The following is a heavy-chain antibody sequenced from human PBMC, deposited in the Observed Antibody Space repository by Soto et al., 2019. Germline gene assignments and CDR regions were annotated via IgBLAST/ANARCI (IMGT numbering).Heavy chain of an antibody. CDR3: AREGPLAYCGGDCPPSYAFDI. V-gene: IGHV1-69*13. D-gene: IGHD2-21*02. Sequence: SVKVSCKASGGTFSSYAISWVRQAPGQGLEWMGGIIPIFGTANYAQKFQGRVTITADESTSTAYMELSSLRSEDTAVYYCAREGPLAYCGGDCPPSYAFDIWGQGTMVTVSS. CDR2: IIPIFGTA. CDR1: GGTFSSYA. J-gene: IGHJ3*02.